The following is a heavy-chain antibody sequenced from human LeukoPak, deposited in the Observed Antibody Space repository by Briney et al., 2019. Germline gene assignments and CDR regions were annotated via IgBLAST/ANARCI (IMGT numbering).Heavy chain of an antibody. CDR1: GFTVSSNY. CDR3: ASSVRGATEYYFDY. J-gene: IGHJ4*02. CDR2: IYSGGST. D-gene: IGHD1-26*01. V-gene: IGHV3-53*01. Sequence: GGSLRLSCAASGFTVSSNYMSWVRQAPGKGQEWVSVIYSGGSTYYADSVKGRFTISRDNSKNTLYLQMNSLRAEDTAVYYCASSVRGATEYYFDYWGQGTLVTVSS.